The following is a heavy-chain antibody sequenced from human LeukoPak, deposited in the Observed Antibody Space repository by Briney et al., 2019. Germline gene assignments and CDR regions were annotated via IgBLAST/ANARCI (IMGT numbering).Heavy chain of an antibody. D-gene: IGHD6-19*01. V-gene: IGHV3-21*01. CDR2: ITSGGDYI. CDR1: GFTFNTFN. J-gene: IGHJ4*02. CDR3: ARAEAVAGTMLDY. Sequence: GGSLRLSCAASGFTFNTFNMNWVRQAPGKGLEWVSSITSGGDYIYYADSVKGRFTISRDNAKNSLYLQMNSLRAEDTAVYYCARAEAVAGTMLDYWGQGTLVTVSS.